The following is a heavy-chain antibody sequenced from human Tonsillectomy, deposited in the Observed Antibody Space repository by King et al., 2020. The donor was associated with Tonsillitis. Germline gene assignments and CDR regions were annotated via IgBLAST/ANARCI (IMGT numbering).Heavy chain of an antibody. CDR3: ARTIAAADFDF. J-gene: IGHJ4*02. CDR2: ICPGDSNT. V-gene: IGHV5-51*01. CDR1: VYSFTTYW. Sequence: QLVQSGAEVKKPGESLKISCKGSVYSFTTYWIAWVRQMPGKGLEWMGIICPGDSNTRYSPSFQGQVTLSADKSINTAYLQWSSLKASDTAMYYCARTIAAADFDFWGQGTLVTVSS. D-gene: IGHD6-13*01.